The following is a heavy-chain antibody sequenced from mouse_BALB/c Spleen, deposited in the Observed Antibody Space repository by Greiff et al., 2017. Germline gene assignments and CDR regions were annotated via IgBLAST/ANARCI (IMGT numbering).Heavy chain of an antibody. J-gene: IGHJ1*01. V-gene: IGHV14-3*02. CDR1: GFNIKDTY. D-gene: IGHD1-1*01. CDR2: IDPANGNT. Sequence: EVHLVESGAELVKPGASVKLSCTASGFNIKDTYMHWVKQRPEQGLEWIGRIDPANGNTKYDPKFQGKATITADTSSNTAYLQLSSLTSEDTAVYYCARGGYYYGSSYWYFDVWGAGTTVTVSS. CDR3: ARGGYYYGSSYWYFDV.